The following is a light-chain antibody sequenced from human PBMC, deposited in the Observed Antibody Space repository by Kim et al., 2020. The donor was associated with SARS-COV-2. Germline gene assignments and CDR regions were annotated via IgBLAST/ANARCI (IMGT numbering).Light chain of an antibody. J-gene: IGKJ1*01. CDR1: QSVSSH. CDR3: QHPGT. CDR2: GAS. V-gene: IGKV3-15*01. Sequence: APLSVSPGERATLSCRASQSVSSHLAWYQQKPGQPPRLLIYGASTRATGIPARFSGSGSGTEFTITISSLQSEDFAVYYCQHPGTFGQGTKVEIK.